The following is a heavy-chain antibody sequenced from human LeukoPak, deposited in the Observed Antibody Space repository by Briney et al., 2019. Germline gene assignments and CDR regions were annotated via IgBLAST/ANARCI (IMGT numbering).Heavy chain of an antibody. CDR3: ARHTVWAGYYYYYGMDV. J-gene: IGHJ6*02. Sequence: PSETLSLTCTVSGGSISSYYWSWIRQPPGKGLEWIGYIYYGGSTNYNPSLKSRVTISVDTSKNQFSLKLSSVTAADTAVYYCARHTVWAGYYYYYGMDVWGQGTTVTVSS. V-gene: IGHV4-59*08. D-gene: IGHD4-11*01. CDR1: GGSISSYY. CDR2: IYYGGST.